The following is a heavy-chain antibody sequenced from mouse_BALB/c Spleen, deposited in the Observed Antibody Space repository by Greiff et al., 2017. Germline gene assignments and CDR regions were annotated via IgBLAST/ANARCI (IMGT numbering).Heavy chain of an antibody. D-gene: IGHD2-3*01. CDR2: ISNGGGST. V-gene: IGHV5-12-2*01. Sequence: EVHLVESGGGLVQPGGSLKLSCAASGFTFSSYTMSWVRQTPEKRLEWVAYISNGGGSTYYPDTVKGRFTISRDNAKNTLYLQMSSLKSEDTAMYYCARDGPMDYWGQGTSVTVSS. CDR3: ARDGPMDY. J-gene: IGHJ4*01. CDR1: GFTFSSYT.